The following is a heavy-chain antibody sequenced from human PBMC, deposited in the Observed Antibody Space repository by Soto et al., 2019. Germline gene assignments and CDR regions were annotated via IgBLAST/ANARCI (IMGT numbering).Heavy chain of an antibody. Sequence: GGSLRLSCAASGFTFSSYGMHWVRQAPGKGLEWVAVIWYDGSNKYYADSVKGRFTISRDNSKNTLYLQMNSLRAEDTAVYYCARDDIQLWLSFVYYYGMDVWGQGATVTVSS. D-gene: IGHD5-18*01. J-gene: IGHJ6*02. CDR3: ARDDIQLWLSFVYYYGMDV. CDR2: IWYDGSNK. CDR1: GFTFSSYG. V-gene: IGHV3-33*01.